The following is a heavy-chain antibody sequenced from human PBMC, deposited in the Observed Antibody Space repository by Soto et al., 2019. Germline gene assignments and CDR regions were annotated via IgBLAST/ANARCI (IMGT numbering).Heavy chain of an antibody. CDR2: IYHTGNT. D-gene: IGHD3-22*01. V-gene: IGHV4-31*03. CDR1: GGSMSSGAYY. Sequence: SETLSLTCSVSGGSMSSGAYYWNWIRQHPGKGLEWIAYIYHTGNTYYNPSLRSRTTISVDTSANQFSLKLTSVTDADTAVYYCASSYSGYLDNWGQGTLVTVSS. J-gene: IGHJ4*02. CDR3: ASSYSGYLDN.